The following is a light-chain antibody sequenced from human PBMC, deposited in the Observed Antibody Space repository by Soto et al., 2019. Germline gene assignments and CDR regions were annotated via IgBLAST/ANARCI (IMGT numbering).Light chain of an antibody. Sequence: ETVLTQSPATLSLSPGERAALSFGASQSISSYLAWYQQKPGQAPRLLIYDASNRATGIPARFSGSGSGTDFTLTISSLEPEDVAVYYCQQRSNWPPITFGQGTRLEIK. J-gene: IGKJ5*01. CDR2: DAS. V-gene: IGKV3-11*01. CDR1: QSISSY. CDR3: QQRSNWPPIT.